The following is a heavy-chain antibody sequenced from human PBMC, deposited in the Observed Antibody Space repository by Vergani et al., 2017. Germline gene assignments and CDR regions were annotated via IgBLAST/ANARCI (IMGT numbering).Heavy chain of an antibody. Sequence: EVQLVESGGGLVQPGGSLRLSCAASGFTFDDYAMHWVRQAPGKGLEWVSGISWNSGSIGYADSVKGRFTISRDNAKNSLYLQMNSLRAEDTALYYCAKDRSRPQYYDSSGYYFDYWGQGTLVTVSS. J-gene: IGHJ4*02. CDR2: ISWNSGSI. D-gene: IGHD3-22*01. CDR1: GFTFDDYA. CDR3: AKDRSRPQYYDSSGYYFDY. V-gene: IGHV3-9*01.